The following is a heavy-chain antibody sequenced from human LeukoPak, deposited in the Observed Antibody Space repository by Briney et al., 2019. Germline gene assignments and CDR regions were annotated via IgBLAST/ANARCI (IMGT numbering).Heavy chain of an antibody. CDR1: GGSIGIYY. D-gene: IGHD3-10*01. J-gene: IGHJ6*03. CDR3: AREISGTYYNPLGYMDV. CDR2: IFTSGIA. Sequence: PSETLSLTCTVSGGSIGIYYWNWIRQPAGKGLEWIGRIFTSGIANYNPSLKSRVAMSVDTSKNQFSLNLSSVTAADTAVYYCAREISGTYYNPLGYMDVWGKGTTVTVSS. V-gene: IGHV4-4*07.